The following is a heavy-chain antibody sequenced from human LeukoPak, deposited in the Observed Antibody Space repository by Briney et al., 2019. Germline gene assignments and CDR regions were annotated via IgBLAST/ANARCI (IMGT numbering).Heavy chain of an antibody. J-gene: IGHJ6*02. Sequence: GGSLRLSCAASGYTFSDYYMTWLRQAPGKGLEWLSYISNSGSTVFYADSVKGRFTVSRDNAKRSLYLQIESLRDDDTAVYHCALGTINKDFYFGMDVWGQGTTVTVSS. CDR3: ALGTINKDFYFGMDV. V-gene: IGHV3-11*01. CDR1: GYTFSDYY. CDR2: ISNSGSTV. D-gene: IGHD2-8*01.